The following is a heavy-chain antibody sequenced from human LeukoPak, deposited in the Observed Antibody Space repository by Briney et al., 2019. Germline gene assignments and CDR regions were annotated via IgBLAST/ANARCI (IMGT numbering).Heavy chain of an antibody. CDR2: IKTDGSEA. CDR1: GLIFSDYW. Sequence: GGSLRLSCEASGLIFSDYWMHWVRQGPGKGLEWVSRIKTDGSEASYGDSVKDRFVISRDNSKSMLFLQMNNLRADDTATYFSVRDVWPYGGSPGADWGQGTLVIVSS. CDR3: VRDVWPYGGSPGAD. J-gene: IGHJ4*02. D-gene: IGHD2-21*01. V-gene: IGHV3-74*01.